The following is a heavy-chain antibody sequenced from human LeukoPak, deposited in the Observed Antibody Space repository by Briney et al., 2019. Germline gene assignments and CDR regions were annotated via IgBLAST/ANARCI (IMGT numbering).Heavy chain of an antibody. V-gene: IGHV4-4*09. D-gene: IGHD6-25*01. CDR3: ARGLAARLFDY. CDR1: GGSISSYY. Sequence: PSETLSLTCTVSGGSISSYYWSWIRQPPGKGLEWIGYIYTSGSTNYNPSLKSRVTISVDTSKNQFSLQLDSVTPEDTAVYYCARGLAARLFDYWGQGTLVTVSS. J-gene: IGHJ4*02. CDR2: IYTSGST.